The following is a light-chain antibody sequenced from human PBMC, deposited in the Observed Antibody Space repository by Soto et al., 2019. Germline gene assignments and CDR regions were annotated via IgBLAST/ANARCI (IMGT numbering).Light chain of an antibody. V-gene: IGKV3-11*01. Sequence: PGERATLSCRASENVYSYLAWYRQAPGQPPSLLIYDASNRAAGVPARFSGSGSGTDFTLTISSLQPEDFATYFCQQYDSLPPTFGGGTKVDIQ. CDR3: QQYDSLPPT. CDR2: DAS. CDR1: ENVYSY. J-gene: IGKJ4*01.